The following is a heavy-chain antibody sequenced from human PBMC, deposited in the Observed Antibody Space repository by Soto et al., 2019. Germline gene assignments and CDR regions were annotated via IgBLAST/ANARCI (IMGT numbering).Heavy chain of an antibody. J-gene: IGHJ6*02. CDR2: IYYSGST. V-gene: IGHV4-59*01. CDR1: GGSISSYY. Sequence: SETLSLTCTVSGGSISSYYWSWIRQPPGKGLEWIGYIYYSGSTNCNPSLKSRVTISVDTSKNQFSLKLSSVTAADTAVYYCARQGIAAAGTWVPYYYYGMDVWGQGTTVTVSS. D-gene: IGHD6-13*01. CDR3: ARQGIAAAGTWVPYYYYGMDV.